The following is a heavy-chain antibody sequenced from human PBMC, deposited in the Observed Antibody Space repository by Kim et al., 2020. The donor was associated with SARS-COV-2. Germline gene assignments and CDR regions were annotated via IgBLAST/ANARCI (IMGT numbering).Heavy chain of an antibody. CDR3: ARLGDYDILTGYPPYYYYGMDV. CDR1: GYSFTSYW. J-gene: IGHJ6*02. V-gene: IGHV5-51*01. Sequence: GESLKISCKGSGYSFTSYWIGWVRQMPGKGLEWMGIIYPGDSDTRYSPSFQGQVTISADKSISTAYLQWSSLKASDTAMYYCARLGDYDILTGYPPYYYYGMDVWGQGTTVTVSS. CDR2: IYPGDSDT. D-gene: IGHD3-9*01.